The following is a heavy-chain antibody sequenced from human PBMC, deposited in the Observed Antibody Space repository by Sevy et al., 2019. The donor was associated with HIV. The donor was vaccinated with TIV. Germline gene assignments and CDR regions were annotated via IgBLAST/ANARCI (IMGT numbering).Heavy chain of an antibody. CDR1: GFTFTSYA. V-gene: IGHV3-23*01. CDR3: AKDRIWELGDAFDI. CDR2: LSGGGGSP. Sequence: GGSLRLSCAASGFTFTSYAMSWVRQTPGKGLEWVSGLSGGGGSPFYADSVKGRFTISRDNSKNTLYLQMNSLRAEDTALYYCAKDRIWELGDAFDILGQWTLVTVSS. J-gene: IGHJ3*02. D-gene: IGHD1-26*01.